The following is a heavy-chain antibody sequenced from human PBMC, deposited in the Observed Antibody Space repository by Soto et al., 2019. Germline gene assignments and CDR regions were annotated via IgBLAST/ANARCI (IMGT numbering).Heavy chain of an antibody. CDR3: ARSWGPKGHFDY. CDR1: GFTFSSYG. Sequence: GGSLRLSCAASGFTFSSYGMHWVRQAPGKGLEWVAVIWYDGSNKYYADSVKGRFTISRDNSKNTLYLQMNSLRAEDTAVYYCARSWGPKGHFDYWGQGTLVTVSS. V-gene: IGHV3-33*01. D-gene: IGHD3-16*01. CDR2: IWYDGSNK. J-gene: IGHJ4*02.